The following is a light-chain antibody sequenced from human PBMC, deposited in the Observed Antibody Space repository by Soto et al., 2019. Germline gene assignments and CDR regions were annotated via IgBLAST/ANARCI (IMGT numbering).Light chain of an antibody. V-gene: IGLV2-14*01. Sequence: QSALTQPASVSGSPGQSITISCTGTSSDVGGYNYVSWYQQYPGKAPKLMIYEVSNRPSGVSNRFSGSKSGNTASLTISGLQAEDEADYYCSSYTSSSTLVFGGGTKLTFL. J-gene: IGLJ3*02. CDR1: SSDVGGYNY. CDR2: EVS. CDR3: SSYTSSSTLV.